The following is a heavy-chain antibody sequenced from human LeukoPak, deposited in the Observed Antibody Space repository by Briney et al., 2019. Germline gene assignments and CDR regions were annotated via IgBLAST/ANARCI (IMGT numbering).Heavy chain of an antibody. Sequence: ASVKVSCKASGYIFTDYYIHWVRQPPGQGLEWMGLINPSGGSTTYAQKFQGRVTVTRDTSTSTVYMELSSLRSEDTAVYYCARYGLVATSVLCFQYWGQGTLVTVSS. CDR3: ARYGLVATSVLCFQY. D-gene: IGHD6-19*01. V-gene: IGHV1-46*01. J-gene: IGHJ1*01. CDR2: INPSGGST. CDR1: GYIFTDYY.